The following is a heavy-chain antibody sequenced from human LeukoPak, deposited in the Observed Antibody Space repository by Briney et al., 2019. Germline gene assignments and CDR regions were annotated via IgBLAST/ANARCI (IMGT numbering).Heavy chain of an antibody. J-gene: IGHJ5*02. D-gene: IGHD6-6*01. V-gene: IGHV4-39*01. CDR3: ARRRIAARGCWFDP. CDR2: IYYSGST. Sequence: PSETLSLTCTVSGGSISSSSYYWGWIRQPPGKGLEWIGSIYYSGSTYYNPSLKSRVTISVDTSKNQFSLKLSSVTAADTAVYYCARRRIAARGCWFDPWGQGTLVTVSS. CDR1: GGSISSSSYY.